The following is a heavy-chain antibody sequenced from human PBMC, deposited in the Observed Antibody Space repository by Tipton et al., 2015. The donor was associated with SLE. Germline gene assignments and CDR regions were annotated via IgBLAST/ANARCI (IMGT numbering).Heavy chain of an antibody. Sequence: TLSLTCVVSGFSISSGYYWGWIRQSPEKGLEWIGSISHSGNIYFNPSLKSRASLSTDTPRNEVLLRLSSVTAADTAVYYCARHDYELNGYYQHYFDYWGQGTLVTVSS. CDR2: ISHSGNI. V-gene: IGHV4-38-2*01. CDR3: ARHDYELNGYYQHYFDY. D-gene: IGHD3-22*01. J-gene: IGHJ4*02. CDR1: GFSISSGYY.